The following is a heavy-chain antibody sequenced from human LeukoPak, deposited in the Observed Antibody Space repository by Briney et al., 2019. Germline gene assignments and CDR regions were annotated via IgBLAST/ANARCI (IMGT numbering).Heavy chain of an antibody. V-gene: IGHV1-69*02. Sequence: SVKVSCKASGGTFSSYTISWVRQAPGQGLEWMGRIIPILGIANYAQKFQGRVTITADKSTSTAYMELSSLRSEDPAVYYCARAGGSTDQNWFDPWGQGTLVTVSS. D-gene: IGHD6-13*01. CDR3: ARAGGSTDQNWFDP. CDR1: GGTFSSYT. CDR2: IIPILGIA. J-gene: IGHJ5*02.